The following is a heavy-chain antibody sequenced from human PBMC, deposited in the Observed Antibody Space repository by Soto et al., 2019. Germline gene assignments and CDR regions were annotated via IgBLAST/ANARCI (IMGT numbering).Heavy chain of an antibody. V-gene: IGHV2-5*01. CDR1: GFSLSNSGAS. CDR3: AHGDPVDFHY. CDR2: IYWNGIE. D-gene: IGHD3-10*01. J-gene: IGHJ4*02. Sequence: QITLEASGPAVVKPTQPLTLTCTVSGFSLSNSGASVCWFRQPPGKALEWLGLIYWNGIERYNPSLKRRLSITKDTSKNHVLLTVTNMDHVDTATYFCAHGDPVDFHYWGQGTLVTVSS.